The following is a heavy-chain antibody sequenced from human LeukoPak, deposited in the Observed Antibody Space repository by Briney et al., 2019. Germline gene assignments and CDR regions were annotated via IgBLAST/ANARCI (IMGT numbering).Heavy chain of an antibody. CDR1: GGTFSSYA. CDR3: ARINTIFDYYFDY. D-gene: IGHD3-3*01. CDR2: IIPIFGTA. J-gene: IGHJ4*02. Sequence: SVKVSCKASGGTFSSYAISWVRQAHGQGLEWMGGIIPIFGTANYAQKFQGRVTITADESTSTAYMELSSLRSEDTAVYYCARINTIFDYYFDYWGQGTLVTVSS. V-gene: IGHV1-69*01.